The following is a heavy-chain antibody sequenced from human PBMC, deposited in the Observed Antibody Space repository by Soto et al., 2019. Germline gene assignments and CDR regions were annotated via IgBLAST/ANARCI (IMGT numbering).Heavy chain of an antibody. Sequence: QVQLVQSGAEVKEPGASVKVSCRASGYTFARYYMHWVRQAPGQGLEWMGIINPSGGDTTYAQKFQGRVTMTSDTSTTTVYMELSGLRSEDTAVYYCARDLTRESDYYDRSTYYLDYWGQGTLVTVSS. V-gene: IGHV1-46*01. D-gene: IGHD3-22*01. CDR1: GYTFARYY. CDR2: INPSGGDT. J-gene: IGHJ4*02. CDR3: ARDLTRESDYYDRSTYYLDY.